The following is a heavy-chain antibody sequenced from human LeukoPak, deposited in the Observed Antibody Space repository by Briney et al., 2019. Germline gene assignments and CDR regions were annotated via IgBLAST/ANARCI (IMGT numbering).Heavy chain of an antibody. Sequence: GGSLRLSCAASGFTFSSYAMSWVRQAPGKGLEWVSGISGSGDNTYHADSVKGRFTISRDNSKNMLYLQMNSLRAEDTAVYYCAKELWSRPHCYMDVWGKGTTVTVSS. CDR1: GFTFSSYA. J-gene: IGHJ6*03. CDR2: ISGSGDNT. D-gene: IGHD3-10*01. V-gene: IGHV3-23*01. CDR3: AKELWSRPHCYMDV.